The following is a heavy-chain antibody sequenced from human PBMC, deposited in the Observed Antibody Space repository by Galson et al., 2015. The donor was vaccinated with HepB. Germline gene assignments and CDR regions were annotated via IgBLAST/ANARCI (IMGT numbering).Heavy chain of an antibody. CDR1: GFSLSTSGVG. D-gene: IGHD6-13*01. J-gene: IGHJ4*02. Sequence: PALVKPTQTLTLTCTFSGFSLSTSGVGVGWIRQPPGKALEWLALIYWDDDKRYSPSLKSRLTITKDTSKNQVVLTMTNMDPVDTATYYCAHVPLQQLVPFGFNYWGQGTLVTVSS. CDR2: IYWDDDK. CDR3: AHVPLQQLVPFGFNY. V-gene: IGHV2-5*02.